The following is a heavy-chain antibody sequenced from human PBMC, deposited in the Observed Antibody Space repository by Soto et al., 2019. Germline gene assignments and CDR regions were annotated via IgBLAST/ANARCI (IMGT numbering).Heavy chain of an antibody. CDR2: INPSGGST. CDR1: GYTFTSYY. CDR3: ARADGDYVRYFQH. Sequence: QVQLVQSGAEGKKPGASVKVSCKASGYTFTSYYMHWVRQAPGQGLEWMGIINPSGGSTSYAQKFQGRVTMTRDTSTSTVYRELSSLRSEDTAVYYCARADGDYVRYFQHWGQGTLVTVSS. V-gene: IGHV1-46*03. D-gene: IGHD4-17*01. J-gene: IGHJ1*01.